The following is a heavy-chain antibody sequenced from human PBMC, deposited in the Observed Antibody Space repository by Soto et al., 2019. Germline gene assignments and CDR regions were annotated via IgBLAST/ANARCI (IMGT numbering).Heavy chain of an antibody. CDR1: GYSINIDYY. V-gene: IGHV4-38-2*01. CDR3: AKKGYYPSGKINLFDS. J-gene: IGHJ4*02. D-gene: IGHD3-10*01. Sequence: SETLSLTCAVSGYSINIDYYWGWIRQPPGKGLEWIGSVDHSGRTYYSPSLRSRLTIFIDTSKNQFSLRLTSVTAAGTAMYFCAKKGYYPSGKINLFDSWGPGTPVPVSS. CDR2: VDHSGRT.